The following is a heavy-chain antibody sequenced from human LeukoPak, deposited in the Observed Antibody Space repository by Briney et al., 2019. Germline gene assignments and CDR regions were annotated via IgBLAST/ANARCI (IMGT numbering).Heavy chain of an antibody. V-gene: IGHV4-30-4*01. Sequence: SETLSLTCTVSGGSVSSGDYYWSWIRQPPGKGLEWIGYIYYSGSTYYNPSLKSRITISVDTSKNQFSLKLSSVTAADTALYYCARGITRRRTFDIWGQGTMVTVSS. J-gene: IGHJ3*02. CDR1: GGSVSSGDYY. CDR3: ARGITRRRTFDI. D-gene: IGHD3-10*01. CDR2: IYYSGST.